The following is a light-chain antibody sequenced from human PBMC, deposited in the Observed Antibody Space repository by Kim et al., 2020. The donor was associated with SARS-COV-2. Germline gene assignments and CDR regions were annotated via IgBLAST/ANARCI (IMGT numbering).Light chain of an antibody. V-gene: IGLV1-44*01. CDR2: TNN. Sequence: GQRITISCSGSSSNIGSHTVNWYQQLPGTAPKLLIYTNNQRPSGVPDRFSGSKSGTSASLAISGLQSENAGDYYCAAWDDRLNGFAFGGGTQLTVL. CDR3: AAWDDRLNGFA. CDR1: SSNIGSHT. J-gene: IGLJ2*01.